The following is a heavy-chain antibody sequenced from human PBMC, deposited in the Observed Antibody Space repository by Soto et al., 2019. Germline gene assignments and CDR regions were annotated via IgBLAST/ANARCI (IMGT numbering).Heavy chain of an antibody. Sequence: QVQLQESGPGLVKPSETLSLTCSVSDGSVNTGNYYWSWIRQPPGKGLEWIGHIYYIGTTNYNPSHKGRDTISVEKSKNEFSHKVTSMTAADTAVYFNKREEKQLSRYGGEFHSWGQGILVTVSS. V-gene: IGHV4-61*01. CDR1: DGSVNTGNYY. J-gene: IGHJ4*02. CDR3: KREEKQLSRYGGEFHS. CDR2: IYYIGTT. D-gene: IGHD6-13*01.